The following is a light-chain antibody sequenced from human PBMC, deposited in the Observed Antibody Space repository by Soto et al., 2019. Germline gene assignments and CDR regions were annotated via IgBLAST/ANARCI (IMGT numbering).Light chain of an antibody. CDR3: QQANGYPLT. Sequence: DIQLTQSPSFLSASVGDRVTITCRASQGLSRNVAWYQLKPGKAPNLLIYTASTLQSGVPSRFSGSGSGTEFTLTISSLQPEDSGTYYCQQANGYPLTFGGGTKVEIK. V-gene: IGKV1-9*01. CDR1: QGLSRN. CDR2: TAS. J-gene: IGKJ4*01.